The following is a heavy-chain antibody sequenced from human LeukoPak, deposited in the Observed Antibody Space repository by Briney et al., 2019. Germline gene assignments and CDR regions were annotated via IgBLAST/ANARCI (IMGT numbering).Heavy chain of an antibody. CDR2: ISYDGSNK. J-gene: IGHJ5*02. CDR1: GFTFSSYA. V-gene: IGHV3-30-3*01. Sequence: GGSLRLSCAASGFTFSSYAMHWVRQAPGKGLEWVAVISYDGSNKYYADSVKGRFTISRDNSKNTLYLQMNSLRAEDTAVYYCAREMLRSAAFDPWGQGTLVTVSS. CDR3: AREMLRSAAFDP. D-gene: IGHD5-12*01.